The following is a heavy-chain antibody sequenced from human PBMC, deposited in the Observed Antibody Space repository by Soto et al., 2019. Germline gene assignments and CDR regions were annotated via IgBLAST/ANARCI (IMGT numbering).Heavy chain of an antibody. CDR1: GGSINSYD. V-gene: IGHV4-4*07. CDR2: IYTSGST. J-gene: IGHJ3*02. D-gene: IGHD1-26*01. Sequence: SATLSLTCTVSGGSINSYDWSWIRQPAGKGLEWIGRIYTSGSTNYNPSLKSRVTMSVDTSKNQFSLKLSSVTAADTAVYYCARVNSVSSGPSAFDIWGQGTMVTVSS. CDR3: ARVNSVSSGPSAFDI.